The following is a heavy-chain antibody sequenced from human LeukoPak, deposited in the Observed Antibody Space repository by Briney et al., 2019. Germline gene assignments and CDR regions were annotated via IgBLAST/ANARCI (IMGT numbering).Heavy chain of an antibody. CDR3: ARGNYDFWSGTTNYYFDY. Sequence: SETLSLTCTVSGGSISSGGYYWSWIRQHPGKGLEWIGYIYYSGSTYYNPSLKSRVTISVDTSKNQFSLKLSSVTAADTAVYYCARGNYDFWSGTTNYYFDYWGQGTLVTVSS. J-gene: IGHJ4*02. CDR1: GGSISSGGYY. V-gene: IGHV4-31*02. D-gene: IGHD3-3*01. CDR2: IYYSGST.